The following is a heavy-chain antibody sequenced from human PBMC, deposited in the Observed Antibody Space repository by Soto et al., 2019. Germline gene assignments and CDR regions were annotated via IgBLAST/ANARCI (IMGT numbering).Heavy chain of an antibody. CDR2: IYHSGST. Sequence: PSETLSLTCAVSGYSISSGYYWGWIRQPSGKGLEWIGSIYHSGSTYYNPSLKSRVTISVDTSKNQFSLKLSSVTAADTAVYYCARDSLRYCSSTSCSRGWFDPWGQGTLVTVSS. CDR3: ARDSLRYCSSTSCSRGWFDP. J-gene: IGHJ5*02. D-gene: IGHD2-2*01. CDR1: GYSISSGYY. V-gene: IGHV4-38-2*02.